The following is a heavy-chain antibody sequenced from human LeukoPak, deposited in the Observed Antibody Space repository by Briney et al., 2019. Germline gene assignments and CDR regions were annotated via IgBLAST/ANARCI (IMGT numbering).Heavy chain of an antibody. CDR2: ISYDGSNK. CDR3: AKDSSGDCGGDCYLYYFDY. CDR1: GFTFISYG. D-gene: IGHD2-21*02. J-gene: IGHJ4*02. Sequence: GGSLRLSCAASGFTFISYGMHGVRQAPGKGLEGVAVISYDGSNKYYADSVKGPFTISRDNSKNTLYLQMNSLRAEDTAVYYCAKDSSGDCGGDCYLYYFDYWGQGTLVTVSS. V-gene: IGHV3-30*18.